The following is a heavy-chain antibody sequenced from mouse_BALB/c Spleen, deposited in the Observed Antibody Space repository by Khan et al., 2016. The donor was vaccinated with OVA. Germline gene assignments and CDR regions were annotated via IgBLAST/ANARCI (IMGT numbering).Heavy chain of an antibody. Sequence: VQLKESGAELVKPGASVKLSCTASGYTFTSYWIHWVKQRPGQGLEWIASINPGTGYTYYTKKLKDKATLTADKSSSTAYMQLSSLKSEDSAVYYCARKESLGRFAYWGQGTLVTVSA. CDR1: GYTFTSYW. CDR3: ARKESLGRFAY. J-gene: IGHJ3*01. CDR2: INPGTGYT. V-gene: IGHV1-7*01.